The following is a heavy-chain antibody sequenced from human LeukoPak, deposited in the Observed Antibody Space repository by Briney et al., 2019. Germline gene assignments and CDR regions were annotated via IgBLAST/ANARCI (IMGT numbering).Heavy chain of an antibody. D-gene: IGHD4-17*01. V-gene: IGHV4-39*01. J-gene: IGHJ4*02. CDR1: GGSISSSSYY. CDR2: IYYSGST. CDR3: ARQLLYGDVYYFDY. Sequence: SETLSLTCTVSGGSISSSSYYWGWIRQPPGKGLEWIGSIYYSGSTYYNPSLKSRVTISVDTSKNQFSLKLSSVTAADTAVYYCARQLLYGDVYYFDYWGQGTLVTVSS.